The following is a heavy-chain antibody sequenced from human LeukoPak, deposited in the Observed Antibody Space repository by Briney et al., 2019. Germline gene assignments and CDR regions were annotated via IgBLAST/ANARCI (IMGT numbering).Heavy chain of an antibody. J-gene: IGHJ5*02. CDR1: GFTVSSNY. CDR3: ARGPVVVITGWFDP. D-gene: IGHD3-22*01. V-gene: IGHV3-30-3*01. CDR2: ISYDGSNK. Sequence: GGSLRLSCAASGFTVSSNYMGWVRQAPGKGLEWVAVISYDGSNKYYADSVKGRFTISRDNSKNTLYLQMNSLRAEDTAVYYCARGPVVVITGWFDPWGQGTLVTVSS.